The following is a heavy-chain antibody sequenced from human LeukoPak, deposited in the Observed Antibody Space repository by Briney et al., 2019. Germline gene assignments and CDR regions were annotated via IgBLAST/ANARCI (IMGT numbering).Heavy chain of an antibody. V-gene: IGHV3-7*01. CDR1: GFTFSSYW. CDR2: IKQDGSEK. Sequence: GGSLRLSCAASGFTFSSYWMSWVRQAPGKGLEWVANIKQDGSEKYHVDSVKGRFTISRDNAENSLYLQMNSLRGEDTAVYSCARAGYSSGWDYWGQGTLVTVSS. J-gene: IGHJ4*02. D-gene: IGHD6-19*01. CDR3: ARAGYSSGWDY.